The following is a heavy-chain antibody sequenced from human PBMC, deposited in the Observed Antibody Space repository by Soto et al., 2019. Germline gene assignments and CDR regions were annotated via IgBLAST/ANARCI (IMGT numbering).Heavy chain of an antibody. CDR3: ARMGWAVAGSYYFDY. J-gene: IGHJ4*02. CDR2: ISSDGNNK. Sequence: QVQLVESGGGVVQPGRSLRLSCAASGFTFSSYAMHWVRQAPGKGLEWVAVISSDGNNKYYAGSVKGRFTISRDNSKNPLYLQMNSLRAEDTAVYYCARMGWAVAGSYYFDYWGQGTLVTVSS. V-gene: IGHV3-30-3*01. D-gene: IGHD6-19*01. CDR1: GFTFSSYA.